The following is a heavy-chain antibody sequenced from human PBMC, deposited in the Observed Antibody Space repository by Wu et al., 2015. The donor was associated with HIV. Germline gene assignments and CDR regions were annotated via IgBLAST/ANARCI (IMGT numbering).Heavy chain of an antibody. CDR1: WVLQWLL. Sequence: QLQQWGGRTVEAFGDPVPHLRCLWWVLQWLLLELDPPAPGKGLEWIGEINHGGSTNYNPSLKSRVTISVDTSKNQFSLKLSSVTAADTAVYYCARGRAAPYYYDNSDYYRPPSVFDYWGQGTLVTVSS. CDR3: ARGRAAPYYYDNSDYYRPPSVFDY. D-gene: IGHD3-22*01. CDR2: INHGGST. J-gene: IGHJ4*02. V-gene: IGHV4-34*01.